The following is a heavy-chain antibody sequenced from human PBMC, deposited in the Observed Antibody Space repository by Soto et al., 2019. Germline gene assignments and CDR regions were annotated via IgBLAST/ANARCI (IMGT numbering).Heavy chain of an antibody. CDR1: GGSISSYY. D-gene: IGHD3-9*01. CDR2: IYYSGST. J-gene: IGHJ6*03. Sequence: QVQLQESGPGLVKPSETLSLTCTVSGGSISSYYWSWIRQPPGKGLEWIGYIYYSGSTNYNPSLKGRVTISVDTSKNQFSLKLRSVTAADTAVYYCARNYYDILTANRPYYYYYYMDVWGKGTTVTVSS. CDR3: ARNYYDILTANRPYYYYYYMDV. V-gene: IGHV4-59*08.